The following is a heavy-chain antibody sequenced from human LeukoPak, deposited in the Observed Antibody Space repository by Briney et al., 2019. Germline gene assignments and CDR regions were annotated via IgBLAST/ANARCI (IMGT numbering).Heavy chain of an antibody. CDR1: GDYISRILYY. Sequence: SETLSLTCTVPGDYISRILYYWGRIRQAPGKGMEWSVRIYYAESTYYNPFLKSLVIRSVNSTKKQFFLKLSSVSAADTALYYCARHSIDSSCYYLDYFDYWGQGTLVTVSS. CDR2: IYYAEST. J-gene: IGHJ4*02. D-gene: IGHD3-22*01. V-gene: IGHV4-39*01. CDR3: ARHSIDSSCYYLDYFDY.